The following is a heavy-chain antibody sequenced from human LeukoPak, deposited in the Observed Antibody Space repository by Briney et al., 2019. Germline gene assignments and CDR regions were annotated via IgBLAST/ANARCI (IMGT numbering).Heavy chain of an antibody. Sequence: GGSLRLSCAASGFTFSGYGMHWVRQAPGKGLEWVAVISYDGSNKYYADSVKGRFTISRDNSKNTLYLQMNSLRAEDTAVYYCAAQGAHYYGSSLFDYWGQGTLVTVSS. CDR3: AAQGAHYYGSSLFDY. D-gene: IGHD3-22*01. CDR2: ISYDGSNK. V-gene: IGHV3-30*03. J-gene: IGHJ4*02. CDR1: GFTFSGYG.